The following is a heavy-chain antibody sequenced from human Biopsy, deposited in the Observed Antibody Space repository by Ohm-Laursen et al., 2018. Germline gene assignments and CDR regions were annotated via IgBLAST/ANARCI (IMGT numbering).Heavy chain of an antibody. CDR1: GYSFTSYG. Sequence: ASVKVSCKASGYSFTSYGISLVRQAPGEGLEWTGRISGYNGNTNYAQKFQGRVTMTADTSTSTVYMEVRGLRSDDTAVYYCARVTLPLYLDYWGQGTRVSVSS. CDR2: ISGYNGNT. J-gene: IGHJ4*02. V-gene: IGHV1-18*01. CDR3: ARVTLPLYLDY. D-gene: IGHD5/OR15-5a*01.